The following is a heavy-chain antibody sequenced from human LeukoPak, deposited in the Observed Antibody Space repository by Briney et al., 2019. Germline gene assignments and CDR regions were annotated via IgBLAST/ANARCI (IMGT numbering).Heavy chain of an antibody. J-gene: IGHJ4*02. CDR1: GYDFTNYW. CDR2: IYPGDSDT. CDR3: ARGTGGGSGSLDY. Sequence: GESLKISCKGSGYDFTNYWIGWVRQMPGKGLEWMGIIYPGDSDTRYSPSFRGQVTISADKSISTAYLHWISLKASDTAMYYCARGTGGGSGSLDYWGQGTLVTVSS. D-gene: IGHD3-10*01. V-gene: IGHV5-51*01.